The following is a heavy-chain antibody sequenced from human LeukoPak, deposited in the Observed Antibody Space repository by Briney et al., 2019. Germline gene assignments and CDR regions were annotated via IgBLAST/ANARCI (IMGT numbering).Heavy chain of an antibody. CDR1: SGSFSGYY. D-gene: IGHD2-15*01. CDR3: ARRLVDSGASQVSDD. J-gene: IGHJ4*02. V-gene: IGHV4-34*01. Sequence: PSETLSLTCAVYSGSFSGYYRSWIRQPPGKGLEWIGEINDSGSVNCNPPLKNRVTLSVDTSKNQFSLRLSSVAAADTAVYYCARRLVDSGASQVSDDWGQGTLVTVSS. CDR2: INDSGSV.